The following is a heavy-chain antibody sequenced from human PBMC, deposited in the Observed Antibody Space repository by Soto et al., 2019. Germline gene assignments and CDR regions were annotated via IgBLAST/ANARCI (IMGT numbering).Heavy chain of an antibody. CDR2: IIGGDGDK. CDR1: GFTFRSFT. J-gene: IGHJ5*01. D-gene: IGHD3-9*01. V-gene: IGHV3-23*01. CDR3: AKDRDPDGIWTFDS. Sequence: PGGSLILSCAASGFTFRSFTMNWVRQAPGKGLEWVSGIIGGDGDKFYSDSVKGRFTISRDNSKDMLFLQMSSLRVDDTAVYYCAKDRDPDGIWTFDSWGQGTLVTVSS.